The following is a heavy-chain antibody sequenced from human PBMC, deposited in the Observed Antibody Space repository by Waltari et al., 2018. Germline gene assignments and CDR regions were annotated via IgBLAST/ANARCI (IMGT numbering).Heavy chain of an antibody. CDR3: ARSGSITMVRGGDMAY. CDR1: GYTFTSYA. D-gene: IGHD3-10*01. Sequence: QVQLVQSGAEVKKPGASVKVSCKASGYTFTSYAMHWVRQAPGQRLEWMGWINAGNGNTKYSQEFQGRVTITRDTSASTAYMELSSLRSEDMAVYYCARSGSITMVRGGDMAYWGQGTLVIVSS. V-gene: IGHV1-3*03. J-gene: IGHJ4*02. CDR2: INAGNGNT.